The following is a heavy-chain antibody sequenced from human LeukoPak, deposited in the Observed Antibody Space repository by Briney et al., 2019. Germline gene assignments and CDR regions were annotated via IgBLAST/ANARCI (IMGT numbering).Heavy chain of an antibody. CDR2: IIPIFGTA. Sequence: SVKVSCKASGGTFSSYAISWVRQAPGQGLEWMGGIIPIFGTANYAQKFQGRVTITADESTSTAYMELSSLRSEDTAAYYCARPYYDFWSGYSTFDIWGQGTMVTVSS. CDR1: GGTFSSYA. J-gene: IGHJ3*02. D-gene: IGHD3-3*01. CDR3: ARPYYDFWSGYSTFDI. V-gene: IGHV1-69*13.